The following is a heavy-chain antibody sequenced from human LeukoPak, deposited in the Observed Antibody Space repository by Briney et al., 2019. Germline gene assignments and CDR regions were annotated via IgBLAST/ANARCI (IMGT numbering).Heavy chain of an antibody. D-gene: IGHD5-24*01. CDR2: ISTSSTYI. Sequence: PGGSLRLSCAASGFTFSSYSMNWVRQAPGKGLEWVSSISTSSTYIYYADSVKGRFTISRDNAKKSLSLQMNSLRAEDTAVYYCAREGRDGYNFYWYFDLWGRGTLVTVSS. CDR3: AREGRDGYNFYWYFDL. CDR1: GFTFSSYS. J-gene: IGHJ2*01. V-gene: IGHV3-21*01.